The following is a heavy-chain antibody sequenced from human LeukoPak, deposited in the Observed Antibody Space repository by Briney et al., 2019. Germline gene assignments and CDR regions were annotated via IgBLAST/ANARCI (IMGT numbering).Heavy chain of an antibody. D-gene: IGHD3-3*01. J-gene: IGHJ4*02. CDR1: GFTFSSYA. CDR2: ISGSGVTT. CDR3: ARDPAKFWSGHDY. Sequence: GGSLRLSCEASGFTFSSYAMSWVRQAPGKGLEWVSAISGSGVTTHYAGSVKGRFSISGDNSKNTLYLQMNSLRAEDTAVYYCARDPAKFWSGHDYWGQGTLVTVSS. V-gene: IGHV3-23*01.